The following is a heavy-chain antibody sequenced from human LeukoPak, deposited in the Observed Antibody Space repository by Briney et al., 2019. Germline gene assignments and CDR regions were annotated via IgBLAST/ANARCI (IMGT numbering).Heavy chain of an antibody. CDR1: GGSFSGYY. Sequence: SETLSLTCAVYGGSFSGYYWSWIRHPPGKGLEWIGEINHSGSTNYNPSLKSRVTISVDTSKNQFSLKLSSVTAADTAVYYCARERERVTTTWFDPWGQGTLVTVSS. J-gene: IGHJ5*02. D-gene: IGHD4-11*01. V-gene: IGHV4-34*01. CDR2: INHSGST. CDR3: ARERERVTTTWFDP.